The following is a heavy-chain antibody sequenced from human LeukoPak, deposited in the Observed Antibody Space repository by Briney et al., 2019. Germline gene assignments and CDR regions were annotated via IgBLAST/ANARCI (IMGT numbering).Heavy chain of an antibody. CDR1: GFTFSGSA. J-gene: IGHJ6*03. V-gene: IGHV3-73*01. CDR3: TRSLGGYDILTGYFSYYYYYMDV. CDR2: IRSKANSYAT. Sequence: GGSLRLSCAASGFTFSGSAMHWVRQASGKGLEWVGRIRSKANSYATAYAASVKGRFTISRDDSKNTAYLQMNSLKTEDTAVYYCTRSLGGYDILTGYFSYYYYYMDVWGKGTTVTVSS. D-gene: IGHD3-9*01.